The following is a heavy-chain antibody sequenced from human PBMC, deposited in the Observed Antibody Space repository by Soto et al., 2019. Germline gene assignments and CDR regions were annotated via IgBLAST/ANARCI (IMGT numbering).Heavy chain of an antibody. D-gene: IGHD3-3*01. CDR1: GASVTSGDYY. Sequence: SETLSLTCSVSGASVTSGDYYWNWIRQTPGTGLEWLGYMHDSGTTSYNPSLKSRVTISRDTSKNQFSLKLTSVSAADTAVYFCARGGLYDLWSGLFDWGQGIRVTVSS. J-gene: IGHJ4*02. CDR2: MHDSGTT. CDR3: ARGGLYDLWSGLFD. V-gene: IGHV4-30-4*01.